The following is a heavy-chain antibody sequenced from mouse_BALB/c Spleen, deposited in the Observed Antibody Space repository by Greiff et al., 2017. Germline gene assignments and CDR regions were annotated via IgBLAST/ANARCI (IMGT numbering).Heavy chain of an antibody. Sequence: VQLQQSGAELVKPGASVKLSCTASGFNIKDTYMHWVKQRPEQGLEWIGRIDPANGNTKYDPKFQGKATITADTSSNTAYLQLSSLTSEDTAVYYCVTYRANYAMDYWGQGTSVTVSS. D-gene: IGHD2-14*01. V-gene: IGHV14-3*02. CDR3: VTYRANYAMDY. J-gene: IGHJ4*01. CDR1: GFNIKDTY. CDR2: IDPANGNT.